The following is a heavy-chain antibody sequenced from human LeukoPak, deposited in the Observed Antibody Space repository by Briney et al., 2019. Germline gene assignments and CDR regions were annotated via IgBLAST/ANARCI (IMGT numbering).Heavy chain of an antibody. J-gene: IGHJ4*02. CDR3: ARPLGGFPQLNS. D-gene: IGHD3-16*01. CDR2: ISAYNGNT. CDR1: GYTFPSYA. V-gene: IGHV1-18*01. Sequence: ASVKVSCKASGYTFPSYAITWVRLAPGQGLEWMGWISAYNGNTNYAQKLQGRVTMTTDTSTSTSYMELRSLRSDDTAVYYCARPLGGFPQLNSWGKGPLVTVSS.